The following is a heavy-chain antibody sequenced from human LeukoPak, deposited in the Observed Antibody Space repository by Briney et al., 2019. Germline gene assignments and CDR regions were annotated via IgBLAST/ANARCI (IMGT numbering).Heavy chain of an antibody. J-gene: IGHJ4*02. CDR1: GGSISSYY. CDR2: IYYSGST. V-gene: IGHV4-59*12. Sequence: SETLSLTCTVSGGSISSYYWSWIRQPPAKGLEWIGSIYYSGSTNYNPSLKGRVTISVDTSKNQFSLKLSSVTAADTAVYYCARVKGDWNYKRRRHFDYWGQGTLVTVSS. D-gene: IGHD1-7*01. CDR3: ARVKGDWNYKRRRHFDY.